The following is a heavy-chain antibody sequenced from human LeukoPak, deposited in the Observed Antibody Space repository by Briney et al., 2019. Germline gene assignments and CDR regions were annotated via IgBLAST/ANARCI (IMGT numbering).Heavy chain of an antibody. CDR2: ISSSSSTI. Sequence: GGSLRLSCAASGLTFSSYSMNWVRQAPGKGLEWVSYISSSSSTIYYADSVKGRFTTSRDNAKNSLYLQMNSLRAEDTAVYYCARVRGYSYVGGVFDYWGQGTLVTVSS. D-gene: IGHD5-18*01. CDR1: GLTFSSYS. J-gene: IGHJ4*02. CDR3: ARVRGYSYVGGVFDY. V-gene: IGHV3-48*04.